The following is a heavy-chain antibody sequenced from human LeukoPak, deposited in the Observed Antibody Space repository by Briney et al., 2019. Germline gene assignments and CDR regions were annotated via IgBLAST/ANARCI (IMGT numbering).Heavy chain of an antibody. CDR3: ARDLSSSGWAFDY. D-gene: IGHD6-19*01. V-gene: IGHV3-74*01. CDR2: ISSDGSST. Sequence: GGSLRLSCAAYGFSFSSFAMRWVRQAPGKGLMWVSRISSDGSSTNYAVSVKGRFTISRDNAKNTLYLQMNSLRAEDTAVYYCARDLSSSGWAFDYWGQGTLVTVSS. J-gene: IGHJ4*02. CDR1: GFSFSSFA.